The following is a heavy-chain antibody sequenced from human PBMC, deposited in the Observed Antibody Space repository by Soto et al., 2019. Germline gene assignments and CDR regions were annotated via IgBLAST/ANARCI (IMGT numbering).Heavy chain of an antibody. D-gene: IGHD5-18*01. CDR3: ARGLRYSYKEAFGI. Sequence: LVVESGGGVVQPGKSLRLSCVASGFTFNNYAMHRVRQAPGKGLEWVAGISFDAINQYYADSVRGRYTIVRKNSKNRLSLEMNSLRIEDTAVYYCARGLRYSYKEAFGIWGPGTTVIVSP. CDR2: ISFDAINQ. CDR1: GFTFNNYA. V-gene: IGHV3-30-3*01. J-gene: IGHJ3*02.